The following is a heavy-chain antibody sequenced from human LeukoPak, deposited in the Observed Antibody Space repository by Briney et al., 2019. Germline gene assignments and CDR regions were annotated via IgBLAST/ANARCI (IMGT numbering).Heavy chain of an antibody. Sequence: PSETLSPTCTLSGGSISSYYWSWIRQPPGKGLEWIGYIYYSGSTNYNPSLKSRVTISLDTSKNQFSLRLTSVTAADTAVYYCARGGSYYDFWSGYYDYYYYMDVWGKGTTVTVSS. J-gene: IGHJ6*03. CDR1: GGSISSYY. V-gene: IGHV4-59*01. CDR3: ARGGSYYDFWSGYYDYYYYMDV. D-gene: IGHD3-3*01. CDR2: IYYSGST.